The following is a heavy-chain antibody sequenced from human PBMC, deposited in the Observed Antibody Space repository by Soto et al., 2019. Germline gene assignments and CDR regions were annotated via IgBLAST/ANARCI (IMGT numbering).Heavy chain of an antibody. J-gene: IGHJ6*02. Sequence: ASLNVSCTTSGSSFTIYDGDWVRQDTGQGLEWMGWMNPNSGNTGYAQKFQGRVTMTRNTSISTAYMELSSLRSEDTAVYYCAREDWSSGWYVCGMDGWVQGNTV. CDR3: AREDWSSGWYVCGMDG. V-gene: IGHV1-8*01. CDR2: MNPNSGNT. D-gene: IGHD6-19*01. CDR1: GSSFTIYD.